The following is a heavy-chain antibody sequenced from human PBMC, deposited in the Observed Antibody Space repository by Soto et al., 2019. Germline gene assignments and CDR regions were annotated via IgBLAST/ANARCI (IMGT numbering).Heavy chain of an antibody. CDR1: GGSISSGGYY. D-gene: IGHD4-17*01. Sequence: QVQLQESGPGLVKPSQTLSLTCTVSGGSISSGGYYWSWIRQHPGKGLEWIGYIYYSGSTYYNPSLKSRVTISVDTSKNQFSLKLSSVTAADTAVYYCARDKRHHGDYHLGAFDIWGQGTMVTVSS. V-gene: IGHV4-31*03. J-gene: IGHJ3*02. CDR3: ARDKRHHGDYHLGAFDI. CDR2: IYYSGST.